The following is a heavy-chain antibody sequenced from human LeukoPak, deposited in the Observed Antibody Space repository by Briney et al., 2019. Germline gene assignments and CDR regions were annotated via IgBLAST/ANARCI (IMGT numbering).Heavy chain of an antibody. CDR3: ARDGYRGAGYFDY. CDR2: IYYSGST. Sequence: SETLSLTCTVSGGSISSYYWSWIRQPPGKGLEWIGYIYYSGSTNYNPSLKSRVTISVDTSKNQFSLKLSSVTAADTAVYYCARDGYRGAGYFDYWSQGTLVTVSS. D-gene: IGHD5-18*01. V-gene: IGHV4-59*01. J-gene: IGHJ4*02. CDR1: GGSISSYY.